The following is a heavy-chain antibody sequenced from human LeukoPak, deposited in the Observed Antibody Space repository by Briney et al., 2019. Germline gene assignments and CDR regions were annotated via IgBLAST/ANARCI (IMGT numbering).Heavy chain of an antibody. Sequence: PGGSLRLSCAASGFTFSSYAMSWVRQAPGKGLEWVSAISTSGGSTYYADSVKGRFTISRDNSKSTLFLQMNSLRAEDTALYYCAKKEATYGYCPLDYWGQGTLVTVSS. CDR1: GFTFSSYA. CDR2: ISTSGGST. D-gene: IGHD3-22*01. CDR3: AKKEATYGYCPLDY. V-gene: IGHV3-23*01. J-gene: IGHJ4*02.